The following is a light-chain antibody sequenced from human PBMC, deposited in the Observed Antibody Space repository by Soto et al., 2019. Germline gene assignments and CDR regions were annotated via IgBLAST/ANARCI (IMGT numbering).Light chain of an antibody. CDR2: DVA. CDR1: SSDVGGYNY. CDR3: SSYTSSSTYV. J-gene: IGLJ1*01. V-gene: IGLV2-14*03. Sequence: QSALTQPASVSGSPGQSITISCTGTSSDVGGYNYVSWFQQHPGKAPTLMIYDVANRPSGLSNRFSGSKSGNTASLTISGLQAEDEADYYCSSYTSSSTYVFGTGTKVTVL.